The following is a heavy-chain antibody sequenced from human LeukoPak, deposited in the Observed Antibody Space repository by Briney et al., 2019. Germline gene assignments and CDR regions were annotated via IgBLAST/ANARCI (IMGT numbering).Heavy chain of an antibody. CDR1: GGSFSGYY. CDR2: INHSGST. D-gene: IGHD2-2*01. J-gene: IGHJ4*02. V-gene: IGHV4-34*01. CDR3: ARAGNIVVVPAADFDS. Sequence: SETLSLTCAVYGGSFSGYYWSWIRQPPGKGLEWIGEINHSGSTNYNPSLKSRVTISVDTSKNQFSLKLSSVTAADTAVYYCARAGNIVVVPAADFDSWGQGTLVTVSS.